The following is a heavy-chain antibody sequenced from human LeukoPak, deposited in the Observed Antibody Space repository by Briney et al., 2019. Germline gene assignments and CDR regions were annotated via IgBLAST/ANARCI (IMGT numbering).Heavy chain of an antibody. D-gene: IGHD3-10*01. CDR1: GGSISSNNYY. J-gene: IGHJ4*02. V-gene: IGHV4-39*01. CDR3: ARGRGSYFDY. Sequence: SETLSLTYTVSGGSISSNNYYWGWIRQPPGKGLEWIGTIYYTGNTYYNPSLQSRVTISIDTSKNQFSLKLSSVTVADTAVYYCARGRGSYFDYWGQGTLVTVSS. CDR2: IYYTGNT.